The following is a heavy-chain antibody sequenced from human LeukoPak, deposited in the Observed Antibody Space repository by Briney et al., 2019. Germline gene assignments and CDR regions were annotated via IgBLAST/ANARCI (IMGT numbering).Heavy chain of an antibody. Sequence: PGGSLRLSCTTSGFNFVAYWMGWVRQAPGKRLEWVANIAQDGSERYSVDSVKGRFTISRDNAKNSVYLQMNSLRVEDTAVYYCARDRHYYDSGTYYYYFEDWGQGTLVTVSS. V-gene: IGHV3-7*01. CDR3: ARDRHYYDSGTYYYYFED. D-gene: IGHD3-22*01. CDR2: IAQDGSER. CDR1: GFNFVAYW. J-gene: IGHJ4*02.